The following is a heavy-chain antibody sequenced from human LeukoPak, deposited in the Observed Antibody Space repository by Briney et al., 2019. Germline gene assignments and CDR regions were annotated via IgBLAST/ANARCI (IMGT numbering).Heavy chain of an antibody. J-gene: IGHJ3*02. V-gene: IGHV1-2*02. CDR2: INPNSGGT. Sequence: VASVKVSCKASGYTFTGYYMHWVRQAPGQGLEWMGWINPNSGGTNYAQTFQGRVTLTRDTSISTAYMELSRLRSDDTAVYYCAREGAFGTYAFDIWGQGTVVTVSS. D-gene: IGHD1-26*01. CDR3: AREGAFGTYAFDI. CDR1: GYTFTGYY.